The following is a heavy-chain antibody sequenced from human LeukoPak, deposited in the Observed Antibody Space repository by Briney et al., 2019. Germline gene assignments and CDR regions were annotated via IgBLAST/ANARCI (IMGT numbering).Heavy chain of an antibody. J-gene: IGHJ4*02. Sequence: PGGSLRLSCAASGFTFSSYAMSWVRQAPGKGLEWVSAISGSGGSTYYADSVKGRFTISRDNSKNTLYLHMTSLRAEDTAVYYCAKDMKAAWYFAYWGQGTLVTVSS. CDR1: GFTFSSYA. D-gene: IGHD2-15*01. CDR2: ISGSGGST. CDR3: AKDMKAAWYFAY. V-gene: IGHV3-23*01.